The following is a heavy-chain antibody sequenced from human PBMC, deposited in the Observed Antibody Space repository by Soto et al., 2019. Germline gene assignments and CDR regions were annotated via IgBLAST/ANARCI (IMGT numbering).Heavy chain of an antibody. V-gene: IGHV3-23*01. D-gene: IGHD1-1*01. CDR1: GFTFSTYA. Sequence: EVQLLESGGGLVQPGGSLRLSCAASGFTFSTYAMSWVRQPPGKGLEWVSGIGGSDGSTYSADSVQGRFNISRDNSKNTLYLRMNSLRAEDTAVYYCAKDGADIVTTPSHFDCWGQGTLVTVSS. CDR3: AKDGADIVTTPSHFDC. CDR2: IGGSDGST. J-gene: IGHJ4*02.